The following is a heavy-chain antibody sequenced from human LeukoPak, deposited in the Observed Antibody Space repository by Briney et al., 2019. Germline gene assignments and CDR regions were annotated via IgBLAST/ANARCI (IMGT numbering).Heavy chain of an antibody. CDR3: ARAMEGYYYDSSGSPYFDY. D-gene: IGHD3-22*01. CDR1: GFTFSSYE. Sequence: GGSLRLSCAASGFTFSSYEMNWVRQAPGKGLEWVSYISSSGSTIYYADSVKGRFTISRDNAKNSLYLQMNSLRAEDTAVYYCARAMEGYYYDSSGSPYFDYWGQGTLVTVSS. CDR2: ISSSGSTI. J-gene: IGHJ4*02. V-gene: IGHV3-48*03.